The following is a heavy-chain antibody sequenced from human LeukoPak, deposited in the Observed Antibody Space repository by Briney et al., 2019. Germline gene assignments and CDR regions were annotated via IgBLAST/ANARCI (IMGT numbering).Heavy chain of an antibody. Sequence: PGGSLRLSCAASGFTFSSYTMNWVRQAPGKGLEWVSSISSSSDYIHYADSVKGRFTISRDNAKNSLYLQMNSLRAGDTAVYYCARDYYDAFDYWGRGSLVTVSS. CDR1: GFTFSSYT. CDR2: ISSSSDYI. CDR3: ARDYYDAFDY. V-gene: IGHV3-21*01. J-gene: IGHJ4*02. D-gene: IGHD3-22*01.